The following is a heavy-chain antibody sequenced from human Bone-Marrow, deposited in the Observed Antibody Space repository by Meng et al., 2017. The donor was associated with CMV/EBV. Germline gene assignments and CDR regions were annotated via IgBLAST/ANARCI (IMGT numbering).Heavy chain of an antibody. D-gene: IGHD5-24*01. CDR2: INPNSGGT. CDR3: AVEMSTVGDY. CDR1: GYTFIGYY. Sequence: ASVKVSCKTSGYTFIGYYIHWVRQAPGQGLEWMGWINPNSGGTNYAQKFQGRVTMTRDTSISTVYMELNRLRSDDTAVYYCAVEMSTVGDYWGQGPLVTVSS. V-gene: IGHV1-2*02. J-gene: IGHJ4*02.